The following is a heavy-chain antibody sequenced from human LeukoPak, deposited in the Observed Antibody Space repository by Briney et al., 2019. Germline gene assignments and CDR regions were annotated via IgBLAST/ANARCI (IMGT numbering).Heavy chain of an antibody. V-gene: IGHV3-23*01. J-gene: IGHJ4*02. Sequence: GGSLRLSCAASGFTFSGYAMTWVRQAPGKGLEWVSAISGSGGSTYYADPVRGRFTISRGNPKNTLYLQMNSLRAEATAVYYCAKYGVFGDTPRGHFDYWGQGTLVTVSS. CDR3: AKYGVFGDTPRGHFDY. CDR2: ISGSGGST. D-gene: IGHD3-10*02. CDR1: GFTFSGYA.